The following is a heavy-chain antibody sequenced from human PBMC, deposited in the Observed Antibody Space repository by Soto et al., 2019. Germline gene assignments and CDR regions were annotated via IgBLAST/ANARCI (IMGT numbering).Heavy chain of an antibody. CDR3: AREGPHYDFWSGYPNRPDYYYGMDV. Sequence: ASRGTLKSSSIGGFLQEAGQGLFGVGWIIPIFGTANYAQKFQGRVTITADESTSTAYMELSSLRSEDTAVYYCAREGPHYDFWSGYPNRPDYYYGMDVWGQGTTVTVSS. J-gene: IGHJ6*02. V-gene: IGHV1-69*01. D-gene: IGHD3-3*01. CDR1: RGTLKSSS. CDR2: IIPIFGTA.